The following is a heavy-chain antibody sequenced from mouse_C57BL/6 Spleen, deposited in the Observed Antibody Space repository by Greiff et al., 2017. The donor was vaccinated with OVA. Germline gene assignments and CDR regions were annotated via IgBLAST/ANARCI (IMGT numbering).Heavy chain of an antibody. J-gene: IGHJ4*01. CDR3: TTLLYGSSYAMDY. Sequence: EVQLQQSGAELVRPGASVKLSCTASGFNIKDDYMHWVKQRPEQGLEWIGWIDPENGDTEYASKFQGKATITADTSSNTAYLQLSSLTSEDTAVYYCTTLLYGSSYAMDYWGQGTSVTVSS. D-gene: IGHD1-1*01. CDR2: IDPENGDT. CDR1: GFNIKDDY. V-gene: IGHV14-4*01.